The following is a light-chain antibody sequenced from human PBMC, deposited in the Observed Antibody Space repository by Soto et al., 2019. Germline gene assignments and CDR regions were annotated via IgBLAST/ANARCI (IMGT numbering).Light chain of an antibody. CDR1: QAVNTR. V-gene: IGKV3-20*01. Sequence: EIVLTQSPATLSSFPGGRVTLSCRASQAVNTRLAWYQHKPGQAPRLLIYAASSRATGIADRFRGSGSGRDFTLTISRLEPEDFAVYYCHQYGSSAWTFGQGTKVDIK. J-gene: IGKJ1*01. CDR3: HQYGSSAWT. CDR2: AAS.